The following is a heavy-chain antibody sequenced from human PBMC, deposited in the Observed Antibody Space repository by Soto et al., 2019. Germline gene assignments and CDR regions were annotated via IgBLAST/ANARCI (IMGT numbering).Heavy chain of an antibody. CDR1: GFAFRSYN. V-gene: IGHV3-21*01. CDR3: ASTTVVAASFDF. CDR2: ISSGGRNI. Sequence: VQLVESGGGLVKPGGSLTLSCGASGFAFRSYNMNWVRQAPGKGLEWVASISSGGRNIYYADSVKGRFTISRDNAKNSLYLHMDSLRAEDSAVYYCASTTVVAASFDFWGQGTLVTVSS. J-gene: IGHJ4*02. D-gene: IGHD2-15*01.